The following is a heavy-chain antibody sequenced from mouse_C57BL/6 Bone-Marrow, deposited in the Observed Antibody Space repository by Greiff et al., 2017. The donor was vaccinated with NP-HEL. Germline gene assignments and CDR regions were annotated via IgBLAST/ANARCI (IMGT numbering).Heavy chain of an antibody. CDR2: ISSGGDYI. V-gene: IGHV5-9-1*02. Sequence: EVKLQESGEGLVKPGGSLKLSCAASGFTFSSYAMSWVRQTPEKRLEWVAYISSGGDYIYYADTVKGRFTISRDNARNTLYLQRSSLKSEDTAMYYCTRRDYDGRSYYAMDYWGQGTSVTVSS. D-gene: IGHD1-1*01. CDR3: TRRDYDGRSYYAMDY. J-gene: IGHJ4*01. CDR1: GFTFSSYA.